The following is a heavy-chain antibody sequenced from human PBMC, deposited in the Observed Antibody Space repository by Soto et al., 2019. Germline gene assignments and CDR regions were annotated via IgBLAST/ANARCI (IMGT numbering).Heavy chain of an antibody. V-gene: IGHV1-3*01. CDR2: INAGNGNT. Sequence: VASVKVSCKASGYTFTSYAMHWVRQAPGQRLEWMGWINAGNGNTKYSQKFQGRVTITRDTSASTAYMELSSLRSEDTAVYYCARSIVLVTSFDYWGQGTLVTVS. D-gene: IGHD3-22*01. CDR1: GYTFTSYA. CDR3: ARSIVLVTSFDY. J-gene: IGHJ4*02.